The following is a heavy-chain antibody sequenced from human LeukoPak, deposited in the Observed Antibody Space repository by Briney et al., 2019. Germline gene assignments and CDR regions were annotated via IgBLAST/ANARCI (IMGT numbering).Heavy chain of an antibody. J-gene: IGHJ6*03. Sequence: GGSLRLSCAASGFTFSNAWMSWVRQAPGKGLEWVGRIKSKTDGGTTDYAAPVKGRFTISRDDSKNTLYLQMNSLKTEDTAVYYCTTDPNRIANHYYYYYYMDVWGKGTTVTVSS. CDR2: IKSKTDGGTT. CDR1: GFTFSNAW. V-gene: IGHV3-15*01. CDR3: TTDPNRIANHYYYYYYMDV. D-gene: IGHD2-21*01.